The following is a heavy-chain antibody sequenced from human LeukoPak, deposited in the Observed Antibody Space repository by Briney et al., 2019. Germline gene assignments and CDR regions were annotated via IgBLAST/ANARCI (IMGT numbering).Heavy chain of an antibody. Sequence: SETLSLTCAISGEPFSGYYWGWIRQPPGKGLELIGEINRNGNTDYNPSLKSRVSMSIDTSKNQFSLKLISVTAADTAVYYCARRGYNYVDYWGQGTLVTVSS. D-gene: IGHD5-12*01. J-gene: IGHJ4*02. V-gene: IGHV4-34*01. CDR1: GEPFSGYY. CDR3: ARRGYNYVDY. CDR2: INRNGNT.